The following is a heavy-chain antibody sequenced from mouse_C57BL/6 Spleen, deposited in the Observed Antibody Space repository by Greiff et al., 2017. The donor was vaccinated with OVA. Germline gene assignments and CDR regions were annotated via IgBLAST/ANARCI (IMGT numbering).Heavy chain of an antibody. Sequence: EVQLQESGTVLARPGASVKMSCKTSGYTFTSYWMHWVKQRPGQGLEWIGAIYPGNSDTSYNQKFKGKAKLTAVTSASTAYMELSSLTNEDSAVYYCTRDVITTVVAPFAYWGQGTLVTVSA. CDR3: TRDVITTVVAPFAY. V-gene: IGHV1-5*01. J-gene: IGHJ3*01. D-gene: IGHD1-1*01. CDR2: IYPGNSDT. CDR1: GYTFTSYW.